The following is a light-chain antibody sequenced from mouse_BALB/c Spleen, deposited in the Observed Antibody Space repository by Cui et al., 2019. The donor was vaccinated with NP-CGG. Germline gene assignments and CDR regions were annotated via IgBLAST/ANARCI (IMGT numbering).Light chain of an antibody. CDR3: ALWYSNHWV. V-gene: IGLV1*01. Sequence: QAFVPQDSALTTSPGETVTLTCRSSTGVVTTSNYANWVQEKPDHLFTGLIGGTNNRAPGVPARFSGSLIGDKAALTITGAQTEDEAIYFCALWYSNHWVFGGGTKLTVL. CDR2: GTN. CDR1: TGVVTTSNY. J-gene: IGLJ1*01.